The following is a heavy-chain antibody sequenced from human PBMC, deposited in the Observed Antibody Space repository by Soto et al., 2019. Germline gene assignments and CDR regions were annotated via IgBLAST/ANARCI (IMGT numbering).Heavy chain of an antibody. Sequence: TSETLSLTCTVSGASVSSGYWSWIRQPPGKGLEWIGFMYFGGSFNYNPSLASRVTISVETSKNQFSMKVTSVTAADTAVYYCARSYYDSTGFAVDPWGQGTLVTVSS. J-gene: IGHJ5*02. CDR1: GASVSSGY. D-gene: IGHD3-22*01. V-gene: IGHV4-59*02. CDR3: ARSYYDSTGFAVDP. CDR2: MYFGGSF.